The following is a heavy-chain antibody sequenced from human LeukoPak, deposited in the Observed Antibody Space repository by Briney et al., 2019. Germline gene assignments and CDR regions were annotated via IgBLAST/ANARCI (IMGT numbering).Heavy chain of an antibody. CDR1: GGSISSYY. Sequence: SETLSLTCTVSGGSISSYYWSWIRQPPGKGLEWIGYIYYSGSTNYSPSLKSRVTIPVDTSKNQFSLKLSSVTAADTALYYCARASGYSYPYYYGMDVWGQGTTVTVSS. V-gene: IGHV4-59*01. D-gene: IGHD5-18*01. J-gene: IGHJ6*02. CDR2: IYYSGST. CDR3: ARASGYSYPYYYGMDV.